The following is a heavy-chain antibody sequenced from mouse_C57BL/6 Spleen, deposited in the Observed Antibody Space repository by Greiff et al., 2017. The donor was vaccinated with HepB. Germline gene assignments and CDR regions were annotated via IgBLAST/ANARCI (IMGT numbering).Heavy chain of an antibody. J-gene: IGHJ2*01. CDR3: ARSGGYDYDRGANYFDY. CDR1: GYTFTSYW. CDR2: IDPSDSYT. D-gene: IGHD2-4*01. Sequence: QVHVKQPGAELVKPGASVKLSCKASGYTFTSYWMQWVKQRPGQGLEWIGEIDPSDSYTNYNQKFKGKATLTVDTSSSTAYMQLSSLTSEDSAVYYCARSGGYDYDRGANYFDYWGQGTTLTVSS. V-gene: IGHV1-50*01.